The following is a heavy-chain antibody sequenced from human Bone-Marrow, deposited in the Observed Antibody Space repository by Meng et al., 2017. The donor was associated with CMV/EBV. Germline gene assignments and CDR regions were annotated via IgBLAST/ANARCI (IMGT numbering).Heavy chain of an antibody. V-gene: IGHV3-74*01. Sequence: GESLKISCAASGFTFSSYWMHWVRQAPGKGLVWVSRINSDGSSTSYADSVKGRFTISRDNAKNTLYLQMNSLRAEDTAVYYCAGQWLDHDGMDVWGQGTTVTGSS. CDR3: AGQWLDHDGMDV. J-gene: IGHJ6*01. CDR2: INSDGSST. CDR1: GFTFSSYW. D-gene: IGHD6-19*01.